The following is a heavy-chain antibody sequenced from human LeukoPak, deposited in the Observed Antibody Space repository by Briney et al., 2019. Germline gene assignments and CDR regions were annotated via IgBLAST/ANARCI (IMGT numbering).Heavy chain of an antibody. D-gene: IGHD3-10*01. CDR1: GGSISSYY. Sequence: SETLSLTCTVPGGSISSYYWSWIRQPAGKGLEWIGRIYTSGSTNYNPSLKSRVTMSVDTSKNQFSLKLSSVTAADTAVYYCARALPLYGSGSPRGYYFDYWGQGTLVTVSS. J-gene: IGHJ4*02. CDR2: IYTSGST. CDR3: ARALPLYGSGSPRGYYFDY. V-gene: IGHV4-4*07.